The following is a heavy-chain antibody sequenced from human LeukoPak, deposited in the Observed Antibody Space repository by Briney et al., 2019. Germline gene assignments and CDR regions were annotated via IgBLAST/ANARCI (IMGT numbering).Heavy chain of an antibody. V-gene: IGHV3-48*02. Sequence: PGGSLRLSCAASGFTFSSYSMNWVRQAPGMGLEWVSYISASSSTMYYADSVKGRFTISRDNAKNSLYLQMNSLGDEDTAVYYCARPHSGHLFDYWGQGTLVTVSS. J-gene: IGHJ4*02. CDR2: ISASSSTM. CDR3: ARPHSGHLFDY. D-gene: IGHD3-10*01. CDR1: GFTFSSYS.